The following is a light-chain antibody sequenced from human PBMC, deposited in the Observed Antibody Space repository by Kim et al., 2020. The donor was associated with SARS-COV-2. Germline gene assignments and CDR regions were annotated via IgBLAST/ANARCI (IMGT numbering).Light chain of an antibody. J-gene: IGKJ2*01. CDR1: QSISSW. CDR3: QQYSGYPLA. Sequence: CASGGDRVTITCRTSQSISSWLAWYQQRPGRAPKLLIYKASSLESEVPSRFSGSGSGTEFTLTISSLQPDDFATYYCQQYSGYPLAFGQGTKLEI. CDR2: KAS. V-gene: IGKV1-5*03.